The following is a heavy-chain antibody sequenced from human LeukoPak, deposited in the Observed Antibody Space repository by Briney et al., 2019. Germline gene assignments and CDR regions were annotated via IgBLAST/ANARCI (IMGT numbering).Heavy chain of an antibody. CDR2: IYYSGST. CDR1: GGSISSSSYY. CDR3: ARTPLGYSYGYFDY. D-gene: IGHD5-18*01. Sequence: PSETLSLTCTVSGGSISSSSYYWGWIRQPPGKGLEWIGSIYYSGSTYYNPSLKSRVTISVDTSKNQVSLKLSSVTAADTAVYYCARTPLGYSYGYFDYWGQGTLVTVSS. V-gene: IGHV4-39*01. J-gene: IGHJ4*02.